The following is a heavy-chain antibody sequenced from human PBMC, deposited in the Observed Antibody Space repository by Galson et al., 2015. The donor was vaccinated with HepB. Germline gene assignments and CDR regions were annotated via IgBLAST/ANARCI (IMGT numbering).Heavy chain of an antibody. CDR1: GFTFSNYA. CDR2: LSPSGLTT. Sequence: SLRLSCAASGFTFSNYAMGWVRQAPGGGLEWVSSLSPSGLTTYYADSVKGRFTISRDNSKSTLFLQMNSLGPEDVAVYFCARDWPRGELPETDPRFFDSWDQGELPDRDRRPFDYWGQGALVTVSS. J-gene: IGHJ4*02. D-gene: IGHD1-7*01. CDR3: ARDWPRGELPETDPRFFDSWDQGELPDRDRRPFDY. V-gene: IGHV3-23*01.